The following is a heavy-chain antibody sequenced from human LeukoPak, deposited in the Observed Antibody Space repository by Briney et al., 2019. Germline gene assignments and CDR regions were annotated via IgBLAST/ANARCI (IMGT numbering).Heavy chain of an antibody. CDR2: IYPGDSDT. Sequence: GESLKISCKGSGYSFTSYWIGWVRQMPGKGLEWMGIIYPGDSDTRYSPSFQGQVTFSADKSINTAYLQWSGLKASDTAMYYCARHGIEYTSSSYFDYWGQGTLVTVSP. CDR3: ARHGIEYTSSSYFDY. D-gene: IGHD6-6*01. CDR1: GYSFTSYW. J-gene: IGHJ4*02. V-gene: IGHV5-51*01.